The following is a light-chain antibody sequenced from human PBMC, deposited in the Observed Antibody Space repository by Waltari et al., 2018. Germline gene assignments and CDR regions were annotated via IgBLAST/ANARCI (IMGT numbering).Light chain of an antibody. J-gene: IGKJ4*01. CDR2: AAS. CDR3: QQLNRYPLT. Sequence: IQLTQSPSSLSASVGDRVTITCRASQGISSYLAWYQQKPGKAPKLLIYAASTLQSGVPSRFSGSGSGTDFTLTISSLQSEDFATYYCQQLNRYPLTFGGGTKVEIK. V-gene: IGKV1-9*01. CDR1: QGISSY.